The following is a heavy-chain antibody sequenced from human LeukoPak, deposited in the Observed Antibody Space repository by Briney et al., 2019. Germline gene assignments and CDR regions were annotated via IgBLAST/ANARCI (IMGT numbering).Heavy chain of an antibody. CDR3: ARHHDYVWGSYRYLPWFDP. D-gene: IGHD3-16*02. J-gene: IGHJ5*02. CDR2: ISHSGST. V-gene: IGHV4-34*01. CDR1: GGSFSGYY. Sequence: SETLSLTCAVYGGSFSGYYWSWIRQPPGKGLEWIGEISHSGSTNYNPSLKSRVTISVDTSKNQFSLKLSSVTAADTAVYYCARHHDYVWGSYRYLPWFDPWGQGTLVTVSS.